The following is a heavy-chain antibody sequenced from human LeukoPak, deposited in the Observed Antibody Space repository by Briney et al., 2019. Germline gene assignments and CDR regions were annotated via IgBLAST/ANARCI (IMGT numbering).Heavy chain of an antibody. CDR2: INPNSGGT. CDR1: GYTLTGYY. Sequence: ASVKVSCKASGYTLTGYYMHWVRQAPGQGLEWMGWINPNSGGTNYAQKFQGRVTMTRDTSISTAYMELSRLRSDDTAVYYCARAGLYYDSSGYYSGWFDPWGQGTLVTVSS. V-gene: IGHV1-2*02. J-gene: IGHJ5*02. CDR3: ARAGLYYDSSGYYSGWFDP. D-gene: IGHD3-22*01.